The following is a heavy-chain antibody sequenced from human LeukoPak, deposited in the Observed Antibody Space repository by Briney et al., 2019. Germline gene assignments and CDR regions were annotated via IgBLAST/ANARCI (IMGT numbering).Heavy chain of an antibody. CDR3: ARGGCSSTSCYPRFNWFDP. Sequence: SQTLSLTCTVSGGSLSSGGYYWSWIRQHPGKGLEWIGYIYYSGSTYYNPSLKSRVTISVYTSKNQFSLKLSSVTAADTAVYYCARGGCSSTSCYPRFNWFDPWGQGTLVTVSS. D-gene: IGHD2-2*01. CDR2: IYYSGST. CDR1: GGSLSSGGYY. V-gene: IGHV4-31*03. J-gene: IGHJ5*02.